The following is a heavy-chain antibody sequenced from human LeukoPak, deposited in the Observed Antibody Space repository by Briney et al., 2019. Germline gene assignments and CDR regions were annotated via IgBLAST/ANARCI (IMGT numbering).Heavy chain of an antibody. CDR3: AREAYPPPGAYYYYGMDV. J-gene: IGHJ6*02. Sequence: GGSLRLSCAASGFTFSSYWMSCVRQAPGKGLEWVANIKQDGSEKVYVDSVKGRFTISRDNAKNSLYLQLNSLRAEDTAVYYCAREAYPPPGAYYYYGMDVWGQGTTVTVSS. V-gene: IGHV3-7*01. CDR1: GFTFSSYW. CDR2: IKQDGSEK. D-gene: IGHD2-2*01.